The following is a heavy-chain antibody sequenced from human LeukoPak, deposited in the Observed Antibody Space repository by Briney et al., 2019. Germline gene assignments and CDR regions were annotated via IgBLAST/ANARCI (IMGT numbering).Heavy chain of an antibody. CDR1: GGSISSGSYY. Sequence: SETLSLTCTVSGGSISSGSYYWSWIRQPAGKGLEWIGRIYTSGSTNYNPSLKSRVTMSVDTSKNQFSLKLSSVTAADTAVYYCARAGGSSWYAEYFQHWGQGTLVTVSS. CDR3: ARAGGSSWYAEYFQH. CDR2: IYTSGST. D-gene: IGHD6-13*01. V-gene: IGHV4-61*02. J-gene: IGHJ1*01.